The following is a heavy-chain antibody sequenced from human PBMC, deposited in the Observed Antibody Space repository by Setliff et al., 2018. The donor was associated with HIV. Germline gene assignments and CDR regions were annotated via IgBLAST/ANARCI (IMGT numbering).Heavy chain of an antibody. D-gene: IGHD3-22*01. CDR3: AKGSVRMHYYDSSGYFQH. CDR2: ISSSSSTI. CDR1: GFTFSSYS. V-gene: IGHV3-48*01. Sequence: PGGSLRLSCAASGFTFSSYSMNWVRQAPGKGLEWVSYISSSSSTIYYADSVKGRFTISRDNAKNTLYLQMNSLRAEDTAVYYCAKGSVRMHYYDSSGYFQHWGQGTPVTVSS. J-gene: IGHJ1*01.